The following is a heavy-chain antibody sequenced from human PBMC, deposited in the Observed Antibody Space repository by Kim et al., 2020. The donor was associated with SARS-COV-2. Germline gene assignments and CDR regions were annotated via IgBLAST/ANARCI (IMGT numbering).Heavy chain of an antibody. CDR3: ARGFSSGWYSEDRVRWESSSFDI. D-gene: IGHD6-19*01. Sequence: GGSLRLSCAASGFTFSSYAMHLVRQAPGKGLEWVAVISYDGSNKYYADSVKGRFTISRDNSKNTLYLQMNSLRAEDTAVYYCARGFSSGWYSEDRVRWESSSFDIWGQGTMVTVSS. CDR2: ISYDGSNK. CDR1: GFTFSSYA. V-gene: IGHV3-30*04. J-gene: IGHJ3*02.